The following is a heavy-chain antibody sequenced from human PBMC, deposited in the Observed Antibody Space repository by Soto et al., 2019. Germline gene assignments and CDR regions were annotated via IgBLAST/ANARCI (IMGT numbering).Heavy chain of an antibody. CDR1: GFTFSSYS. V-gene: IGHV3-48*02. J-gene: IGHJ6*02. CDR3: ARVWYNWNSPQNLGSGVYGMDV. CDR2: ISSSSSTI. D-gene: IGHD1-7*01. Sequence: GGSLRLSCAASGFTFSSYSMNWVRQAPGKGLEWVSYISSSSSTIYYADSVKGRFTISRDNAKNSLYLQMNSLRDEDTAVYYCARVWYNWNSPQNLGSGVYGMDVWGQGTTVTVSS.